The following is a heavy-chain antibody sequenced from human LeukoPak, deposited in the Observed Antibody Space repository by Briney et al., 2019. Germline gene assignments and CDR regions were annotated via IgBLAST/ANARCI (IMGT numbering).Heavy chain of an antibody. CDR3: ARDSRVVVVAATRERGAFDI. Sequence: ASVKVSCKASGYTFTSYCMHWVRQAPGQGLEWMGIINPSGGSTSYAQKFQGRVTMTRDMSTSTVYMELSSLRSEDTAVYYCARDSRVVVVAATRERGAFDIWGQGTMVTVSS. CDR1: GYTFTSYC. CDR2: INPSGGST. V-gene: IGHV1-46*01. D-gene: IGHD2-15*01. J-gene: IGHJ3*02.